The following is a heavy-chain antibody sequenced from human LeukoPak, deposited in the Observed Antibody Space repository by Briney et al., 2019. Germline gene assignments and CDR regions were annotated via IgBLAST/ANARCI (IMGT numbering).Heavy chain of an antibody. D-gene: IGHD4-17*01. CDR3: ARKRHVRPSRGYFDY. J-gene: IGHJ4*02. Sequence: KSSETLSLTCAVYGGSFSGYYWSWIRQPPGKGLEWIGEIDHSGSTNYNPSLKSRVTISVDTSKNQFSLKLSSVTAADTAVYYCARKRHVRPSRGYFDYWGQGTLVTVSS. CDR1: GGSFSGYY. V-gene: IGHV4-34*01. CDR2: IDHSGST.